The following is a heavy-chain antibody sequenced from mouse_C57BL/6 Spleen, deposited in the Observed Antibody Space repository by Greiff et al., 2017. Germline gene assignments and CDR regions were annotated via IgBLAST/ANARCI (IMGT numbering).Heavy chain of an antibody. Sequence: QVQLQQSGPGLVQPSQSLSITCTVSGFSLTSYGVHWVRQSPGKGLAWLGVIWRGGSTDYNAAFMSRLSITKDNSKIQVFFKMNSLQADDTSIYYCAKNSPYYSMDYWGQGTSVTVSS. V-gene: IGHV2-5*01. CDR3: AKNSPYYSMDY. CDR1: GFSLTSYG. CDR2: IWRGGST. J-gene: IGHJ4*01. D-gene: IGHD6-2*01.